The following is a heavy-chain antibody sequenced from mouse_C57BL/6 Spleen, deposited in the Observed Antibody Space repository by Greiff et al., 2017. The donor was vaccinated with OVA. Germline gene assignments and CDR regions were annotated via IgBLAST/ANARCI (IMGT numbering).Heavy chain of an antibody. CDR1: GFTFSDYY. Sequence: DVKLVESEGGLVQPGSSMKLSCTASGFTFSDYYMAWVRQVPEKGLEWVANINYDGSSTYYLDSLKSRFIISRDNAKNILYLQMSSLKSEDTATYYCARENPVYYAMDYWGQGTSVTVSS. CDR2: INYDGSST. CDR3: ARENPVYYAMDY. V-gene: IGHV5-16*01. J-gene: IGHJ4*01.